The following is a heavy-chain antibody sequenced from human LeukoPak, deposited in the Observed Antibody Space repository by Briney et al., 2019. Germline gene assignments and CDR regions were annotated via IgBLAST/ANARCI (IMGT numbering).Heavy chain of an antibody. Sequence: GASVKVSCKASGGTFSSYAISWVRQAPGQGLEWMGGIIPIFGTANYAQKLQGRVTITADESTSTAYMELSSLRSEDTGVYYCARELASIAAAGTFDYWGQGTLVTVSS. CDR2: IIPIFGTA. V-gene: IGHV1-69*13. D-gene: IGHD6-13*01. J-gene: IGHJ4*02. CDR1: GGTFSSYA. CDR3: ARELASIAAAGTFDY.